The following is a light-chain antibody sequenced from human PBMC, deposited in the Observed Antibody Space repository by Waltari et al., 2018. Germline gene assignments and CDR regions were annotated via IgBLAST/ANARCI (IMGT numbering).Light chain of an antibody. Sequence: ESVLTQSPGTLSLCLGERATLSCRASQSVSRDLTWYQQKPGQAPRLLIYGASTGATGIPDRFSGSGSGTDFSLTISRLEPEDFAVYYCQHYLRLPVTFGQGTTVEI. CDR1: QSVSRD. CDR2: GAS. CDR3: QHYLRLPVT. J-gene: IGKJ1*01. V-gene: IGKV3-20*01.